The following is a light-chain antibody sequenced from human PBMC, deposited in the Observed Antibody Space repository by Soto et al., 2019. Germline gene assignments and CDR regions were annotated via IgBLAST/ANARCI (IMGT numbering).Light chain of an antibody. J-gene: IGLJ2*01. CDR1: SSDIGDYKY. Sequence: QSALTQPASVSGSPGHSITISCTGTSSDIGDYKYVSWYKQHQGKAPKLMIYDVSNRPSGVSNRFSGSKSGNTASLTISGLQAEDEADYYCSSYTDSSFVIFGGGTKLTVL. CDR2: DVS. V-gene: IGLV2-14*03. CDR3: SSYTDSSFVI.